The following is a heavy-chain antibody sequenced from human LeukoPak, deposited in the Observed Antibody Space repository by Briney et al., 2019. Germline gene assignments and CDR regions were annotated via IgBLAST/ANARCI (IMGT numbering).Heavy chain of an antibody. CDR1: GGSISSGDYY. Sequence: PSETLSLTCTVSGGSISSGDYYWSWIRQPPGKGLEWIGYIYYSGSTHYNPSLKSRVTISVDTSKNQFSLKLSSVTAADTAVYYCAREADYCSSTSRPIAAAGTIDYWGQGTLVTVSS. V-gene: IGHV4-30-4*01. CDR3: AREADYCSSTSRPIAAAGTIDY. CDR2: IYYSGST. J-gene: IGHJ4*02. D-gene: IGHD2-2*01.